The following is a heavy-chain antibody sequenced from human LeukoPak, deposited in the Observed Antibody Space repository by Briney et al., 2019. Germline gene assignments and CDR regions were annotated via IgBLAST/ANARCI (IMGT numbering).Heavy chain of an antibody. Sequence: SETLSLTCTVSGGSISSSSYYWGWIRQPPGKGLEWIGSIYYSGSTYYNPSLKSRVTISVDTSKNQFSLKLSSVTAADTAVYYCARESRGWATYYYYMDVWGKGTTVTVSS. CDR3: ARESRGWATYYYYMDV. D-gene: IGHD5-12*01. V-gene: IGHV4-39*07. J-gene: IGHJ6*03. CDR2: IYYSGST. CDR1: GGSISSSSYY.